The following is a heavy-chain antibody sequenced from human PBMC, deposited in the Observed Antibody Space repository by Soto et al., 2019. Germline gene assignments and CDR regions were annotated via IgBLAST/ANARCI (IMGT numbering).Heavy chain of an antibody. Sequence: SVKVSCKASGGTFSSYAISWVRQAPGQGLEWMGGIIPTFGTANYAQKFQGRVTITADKSTSTAYMELSSLRSEDTAVYYCARDRRGQQLALQRFDPWGQGTLVTVSS. CDR2: IIPTFGTA. D-gene: IGHD6-13*01. CDR1: GGTFSSYA. V-gene: IGHV1-69*06. CDR3: ARDRRGQQLALQRFDP. J-gene: IGHJ5*02.